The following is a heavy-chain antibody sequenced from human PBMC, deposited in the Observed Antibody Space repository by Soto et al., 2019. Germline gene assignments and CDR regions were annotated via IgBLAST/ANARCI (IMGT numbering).Heavy chain of an antibody. CDR2: IIPVFGTT. D-gene: IGHD3-10*01. V-gene: IGHV1-69*01. Sequence: QMQLVQSGPEVKKPGSSVKVSCKASGDSFGSYAVSWVRQAPGQGLEWMGAIIPVFGTTNYTQKFQGRVTITADDSTTTAYMELSSLRSDDTAVYYCARELFGRFDPWGQGTLVTVSS. CDR3: ARELFGRFDP. J-gene: IGHJ5*02. CDR1: GDSFGSYA.